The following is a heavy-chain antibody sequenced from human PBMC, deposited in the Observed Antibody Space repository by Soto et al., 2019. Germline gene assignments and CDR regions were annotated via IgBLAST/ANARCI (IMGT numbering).Heavy chain of an antibody. CDR1: GYTFTSYG. D-gene: IGHD3-22*01. Sequence: VKVSCKASGYTFTSYGISWVRQAPGQGLEWMGWISAYNGNTNYAQKLQGRVTMTTDTSTSTAYMELRSLRSDDTAVYYCARDYYYDSSGYLGYWGQGTLVTVSS. CDR2: ISAYNGNT. J-gene: IGHJ4*02. CDR3: ARDYYYDSSGYLGY. V-gene: IGHV1-18*01.